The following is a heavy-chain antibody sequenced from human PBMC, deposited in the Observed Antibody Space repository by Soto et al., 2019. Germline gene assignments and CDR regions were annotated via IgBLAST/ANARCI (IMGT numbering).Heavy chain of an antibody. Sequence: GSLRLSCAASGFTFSSYAMSWVRQAPGKGLEWVSAISGSGGSTYYADSVKGRFTISRDNSKNTLYLQMNSLRAEDTAVYYCAKSGSSWYYYYYMDVWGKGTTVTVSS. CDR3: AKSGSSWYYYYYMDV. V-gene: IGHV3-23*01. D-gene: IGHD6-13*01. CDR2: ISGSGGST. CDR1: GFTFSSYA. J-gene: IGHJ6*03.